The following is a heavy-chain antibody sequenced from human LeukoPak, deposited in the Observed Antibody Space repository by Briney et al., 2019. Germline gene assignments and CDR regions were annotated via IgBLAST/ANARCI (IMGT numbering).Heavy chain of an antibody. Sequence: SETLSLTCTVSGGSISSYYWSWIRQPPGKGLEWIGYIYYSGSTNYNPSLQSRVTISVGTSKNQSSLKLSSVTAADTAVYYCARLSSRQYYYDSSGYSTWFDPWGQGTLVTVSS. D-gene: IGHD3-22*01. CDR1: GGSISSYY. CDR3: ARLSSRQYYYDSSGYSTWFDP. CDR2: IYYSGST. J-gene: IGHJ5*02. V-gene: IGHV4-59*08.